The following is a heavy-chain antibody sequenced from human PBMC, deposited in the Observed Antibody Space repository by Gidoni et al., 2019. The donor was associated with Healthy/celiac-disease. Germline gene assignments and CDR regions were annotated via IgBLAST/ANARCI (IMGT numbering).Heavy chain of an antibody. CDR1: GYAFTSSD. Sequence: QVQLMQSGAELKQPGSSVKVSCKASGYAFTSSDISWVRQATGQGLEWMGWMNPNSGNTGYAQKFQGRVTMTRNTSISTAYMELSSLRSEDTAGYYCVRGRAVAGNGWYFDLWGRGTLVTVSS. V-gene: IGHV1-8*01. D-gene: IGHD6-19*01. CDR2: MNPNSGNT. J-gene: IGHJ2*01. CDR3: VRGRAVAGNGWYFDL.